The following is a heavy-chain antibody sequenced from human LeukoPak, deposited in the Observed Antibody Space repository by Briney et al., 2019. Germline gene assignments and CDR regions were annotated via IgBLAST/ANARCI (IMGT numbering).Heavy chain of an antibody. D-gene: IGHD2-21*02. V-gene: IGHV3-7*01. Sequence: GGSLRLSCAASGFTFSSYWMSWVRQAPGKGLEWVANIKQDGSEKYYVDSVKGRFTISRDNAKNSLYLQMNSLRAEDTAVYYCARTLVVVTAKPLDYWGQGTLVTVSS. CDR2: IKQDGSEK. J-gene: IGHJ4*02. CDR3: ARTLVVVTAKPLDY. CDR1: GFTFSSYW.